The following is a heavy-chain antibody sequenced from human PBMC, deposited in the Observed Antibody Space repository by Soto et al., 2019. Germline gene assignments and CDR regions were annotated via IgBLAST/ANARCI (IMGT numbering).Heavy chain of an antibody. CDR1: GGSFSGYY. Sequence: RSLTCAVYGGSFSGYYWSWIRQPPGKGLEWIGEINHSGSTNYNPSLKSRVTISVDTSKNQFSLKLSSVTAADTAVYYCARQRWRSSWYYFDYWGQGTLVTVSS. CDR2: INHSGST. J-gene: IGHJ4*02. D-gene: IGHD6-13*01. CDR3: ARQRWRSSWYYFDY. V-gene: IGHV4-34*01.